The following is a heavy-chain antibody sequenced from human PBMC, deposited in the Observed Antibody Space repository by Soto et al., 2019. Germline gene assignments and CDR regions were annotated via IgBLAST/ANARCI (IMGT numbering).Heavy chain of an antibody. V-gene: IGHV1-3*01. D-gene: IGHD3-3*02. Sequence: ASVKVSCKATGYTFSAYTMNWVRQAHGQSLERMGWINAGSGNTKYSQNFQGRVSITRDTSASTVYMELTGLTSEDTAVYYCARDTETLGPRANDALDIWGQGTMVTVSS. CDR3: ARDTETLGPRANDALDI. CDR1: GYTFSAYT. CDR2: INAGSGNT. J-gene: IGHJ3*02.